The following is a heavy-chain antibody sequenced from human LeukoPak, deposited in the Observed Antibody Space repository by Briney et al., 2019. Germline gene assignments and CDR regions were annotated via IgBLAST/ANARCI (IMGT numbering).Heavy chain of an antibody. CDR1: GGSFSSYY. D-gene: IGHD5-24*01. V-gene: IGHV4-59*08. CDR3: ARGARAGYNLEPFDY. J-gene: IGHJ4*02. Sequence: SETLSLTCTVSGGSFSSYYWSWIRQPPGKGLEWIGYIYYSGSTNYNPSLKSRVTISEDTSKNQFSLKLSSVTAADTAVYYCARGARAGYNLEPFDYWGQGTLVTVSS. CDR2: IYYSGST.